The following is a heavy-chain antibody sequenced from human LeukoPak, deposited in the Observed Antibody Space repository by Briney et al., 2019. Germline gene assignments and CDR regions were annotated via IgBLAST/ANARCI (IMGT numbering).Heavy chain of an antibody. CDR3: AKVSLNMVNDAFDI. V-gene: IGHV3-30*02. J-gene: IGHJ3*02. Sequence: GGALRLSCAAAGFIFSSHGMHWVRPAPDKGLGGVAFIRYDGSRKYYADSVKGRFTISRDNSKNTLYLQMNSLRAEDTAMYYCAKVSLNMVNDAFDIWGQGTMVSVSS. CDR2: IRYDGSRK. CDR1: GFIFSSHG. D-gene: IGHD4/OR15-4a*01.